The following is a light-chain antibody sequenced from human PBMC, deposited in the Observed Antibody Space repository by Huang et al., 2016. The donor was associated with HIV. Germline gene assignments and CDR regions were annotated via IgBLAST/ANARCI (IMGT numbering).Light chain of an antibody. J-gene: IGKJ4*01. CDR2: AAS. CDR3: QQSYNTPLT. CDR1: QSINSY. Sequence: DIQMTQSPSALFASVGDRVTITCRASQSINSYFNWYQQKPGKAPKVLIYAASSLQSGVPSRLSGSGSGTDFTLTINSLQPEDFAIYYCQQSYNTPLTFGGGTRLEIK. V-gene: IGKV1-39*01.